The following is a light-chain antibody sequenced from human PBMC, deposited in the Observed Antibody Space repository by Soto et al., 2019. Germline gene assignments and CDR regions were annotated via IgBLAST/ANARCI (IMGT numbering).Light chain of an antibody. CDR3: QQHNNWPWT. CDR1: QSVSGD. V-gene: IGKV3-15*01. CDR2: GAS. Sequence: EIVMTQSPPTLSVSPGERATLSCRASQSVSGDLDWFQQKPGQSPRPLIYGASTRATGIPARFSGSGSGTEFTLTISSLQSEDFAVYYCQQHNNWPWTFGQGTKVEIK. J-gene: IGKJ1*01.